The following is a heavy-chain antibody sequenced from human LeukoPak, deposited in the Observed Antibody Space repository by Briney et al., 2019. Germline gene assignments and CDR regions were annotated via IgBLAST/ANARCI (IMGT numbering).Heavy chain of an antibody. V-gene: IGHV1-69*05. J-gene: IGHJ4*02. CDR1: GGTFSSYA. CDR2: IIPIFGTA. Sequence: ASVKVSCKASGGTFSSYAISWVRQAPGQGLEWMGGIIPIFGTANYAQKFQGRVTITTDESTSTAYMELSSLRSEDTAVYYCARGRDGYNYYFDYWGQGTLVTVSS. D-gene: IGHD5-24*01. CDR3: ARGRDGYNYYFDY.